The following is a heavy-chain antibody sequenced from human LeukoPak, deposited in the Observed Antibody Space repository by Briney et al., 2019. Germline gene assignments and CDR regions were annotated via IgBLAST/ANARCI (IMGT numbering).Heavy chain of an antibody. CDR1: GFTFSSYW. Sequence: GGSLRLSCAASGFTFSSYWMSWVRQAPGKGLEWVANIKQDGSEKYYVDSVKGRFTISRDNAKNSLYLQMNSLRAEDTAVYYCAREHYDFWSGYYDYWGQGTLVTVSS. CDR3: AREHYDFWSGYYDY. CDR2: IKQDGSEK. D-gene: IGHD3-3*01. V-gene: IGHV3-7*01. J-gene: IGHJ4*02.